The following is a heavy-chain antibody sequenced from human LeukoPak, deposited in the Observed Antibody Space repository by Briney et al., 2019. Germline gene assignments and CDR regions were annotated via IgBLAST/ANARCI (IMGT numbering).Heavy chain of an antibody. J-gene: IGHJ4*02. V-gene: IGHV3-7*01. CDR1: GFTFSSYW. CDR3: ASAIETDYGDYGERFDY. Sequence: GGSLRLSCAASGFTFSSYWMSWVRQAPGKGLEWVANIKHDGSVQYCVDSVKGRFTISRDNAKNSLYLQMNSLRAEDTAVYYCASAIETDYGDYGERFDYWGQGTLVTVSS. CDR2: IKHDGSVQ. D-gene: IGHD4-17*01.